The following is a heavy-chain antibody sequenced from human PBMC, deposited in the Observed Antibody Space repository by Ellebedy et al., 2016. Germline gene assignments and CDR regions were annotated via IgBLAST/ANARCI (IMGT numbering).Heavy chain of an antibody. D-gene: IGHD3-9*01. Sequence: ASVKVSXKASGYTFTSYGISWVRQAPGQGLEWMGWISAYNGNTNYAQKLQGRVTMTTDTSTSTAYMELRSLRSDDTAVYYCARRRYFDWLSRPYYYYGMDVWGQGTTVTVSS. J-gene: IGHJ6*02. V-gene: IGHV1-18*01. CDR1: GYTFTSYG. CDR2: ISAYNGNT. CDR3: ARRRYFDWLSRPYYYYGMDV.